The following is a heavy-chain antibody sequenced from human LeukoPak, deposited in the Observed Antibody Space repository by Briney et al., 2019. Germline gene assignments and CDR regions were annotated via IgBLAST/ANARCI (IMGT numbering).Heavy chain of an antibody. V-gene: IGHV4-39*01. D-gene: IGHD3-22*01. J-gene: IGHJ4*02. CDR1: GGSISSSSYY. CDR2: IYYSGST. Sequence: SETLSLTCTVSGGSISSSSYYWGWIRQPPGKGLEWIGSIYYSGSTYYNPSLKSRVTISVDTSKNQFSLKLSSVTAADTAVYYCARVYYYDSSGYYPLYYFDYWGQGTLVTVSS. CDR3: ARVYYYDSSGYYPLYYFDY.